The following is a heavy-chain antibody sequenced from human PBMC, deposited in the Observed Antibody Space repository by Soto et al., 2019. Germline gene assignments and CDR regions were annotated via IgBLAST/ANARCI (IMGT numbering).Heavy chain of an antibody. D-gene: IGHD2-21*02. CDR2: IHYRGSI. CDR1: GGSISYEYYH. V-gene: IGHV4-30-4*08. J-gene: IGHJ6*02. Sequence: QVQLQQSGPGLVKPSQTLSLTCTVSGGSISYEYYHWTWIRQSPGKGLEWIGYIHYRGSIIYKPSFKSRVTISVDTSKNQFSLQLSSVTAADTAVYFCAREDDGGDRDYYGLDVWGQGTTVTVSS. CDR3: AREDDGGDRDYYGLDV.